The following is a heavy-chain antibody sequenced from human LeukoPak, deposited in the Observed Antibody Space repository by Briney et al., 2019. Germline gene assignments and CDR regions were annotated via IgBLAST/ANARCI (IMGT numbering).Heavy chain of an antibody. CDR1: GFTFSSYT. J-gene: IGHJ4*02. V-gene: IGHV3-48*04. D-gene: IGHD6-6*01. CDR2: ISSSGSTT. CDR3: ARDLGIAARPAFDY. Sequence: PGGSLRLSCAASGFTFSSYTMNWVRQAPGKGLEWVSYISSSGSTTYYADSVKGRFTISRDNAKNSLYLQMNSLRAEDTAVYYCARDLGIAARPAFDYWGQGTLVTVSS.